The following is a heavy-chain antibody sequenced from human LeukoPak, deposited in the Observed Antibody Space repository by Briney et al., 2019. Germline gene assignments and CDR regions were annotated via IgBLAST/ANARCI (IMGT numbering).Heavy chain of an antibody. CDR2: ISGSGDST. D-gene: IGHD3-10*01. J-gene: IGHJ4*02. V-gene: IGHV3-23*01. CDR1: GFTFSSYA. Sequence: GGSLRLSCAGSGFTFSSYAMSWVRQAPGKGLEWVSTISGSGDSTSYADSVKGRFTISRDNSKNTLYLQMNSLRAEDTAVYYCASRGHVGSGTYSPYDYWGQGTLVTVSS. CDR3: ASRGHVGSGTYSPYDY.